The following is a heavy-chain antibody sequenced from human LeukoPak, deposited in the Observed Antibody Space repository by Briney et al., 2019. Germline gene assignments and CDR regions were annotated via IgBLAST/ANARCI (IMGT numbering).Heavy chain of an antibody. CDR2: IYHSGST. V-gene: IGHV4-4*02. CDR3: ARARNYYDNSGYYYEGDAFDI. J-gene: IGHJ3*02. D-gene: IGHD3-22*01. Sequence: SGTLSLTCAVSGGSISSSNWWSWVRQPPGKGLEWIGEIYHSGSTNYNPSLKSRVTISVDTSKNQFSLRLSSVTAADTAVYYCARARNYYDNSGYYYEGDAFDIWGQGTMVTVSS. CDR1: GGSISSSNW.